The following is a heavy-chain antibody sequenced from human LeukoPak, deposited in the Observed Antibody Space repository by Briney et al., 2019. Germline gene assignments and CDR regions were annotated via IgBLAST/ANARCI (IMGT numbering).Heavy chain of an antibody. CDR2: ISWNSGSI. CDR1: GFTFDDYA. J-gene: IGHJ4*02. D-gene: IGHD2-21*02. V-gene: IGHV3-9*03. CDR3: AKGGLVVVTAQIDY. Sequence: PGGSLRLSCAASGFTFDDYAMHWVRQAPGKGLEWVSGISWNSGSIVYADSVKGRFTISRDNAKNSLYLQMNSLRAEDMAFYYCAKGGLVVVTAQIDYWGQGTLVTVSS.